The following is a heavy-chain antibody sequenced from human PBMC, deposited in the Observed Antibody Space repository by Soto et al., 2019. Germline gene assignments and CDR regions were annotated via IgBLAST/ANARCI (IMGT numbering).Heavy chain of an antibody. CDR3: ARERPQYYYDSSGYKVDI. Sequence: QVQLVQSGAEVKKPGASVKVSCKASGYTFTSYGISWVRQAPGQGLEWMGWISAYHGNTNYAQKLQVRVTMTTDTSTSTAYMELRSLRSDVTAVYYCARERPQYYYDSSGYKVDIWGQGTMVTVSS. J-gene: IGHJ3*02. CDR1: GYTFTSYG. D-gene: IGHD3-22*01. V-gene: IGHV1-18*04. CDR2: ISAYHGNT.